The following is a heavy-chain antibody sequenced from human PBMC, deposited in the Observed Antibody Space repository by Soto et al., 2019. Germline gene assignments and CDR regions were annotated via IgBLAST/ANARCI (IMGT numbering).Heavy chain of an antibody. CDR2: ITWHSGTI. Sequence: EVQLVESWGGLVQPGRSLRLACAATGFTFDRYTMHWVRQAPGKGLEWVSSITWHSGTIGYADSVKGRFTISRDNAKNSLYLQMNSLRGEDTALYYCAKEMITFGDFNYYYMDVWGNGTTVTVSS. CDR1: GFTFDRYT. D-gene: IGHD3-16*01. V-gene: IGHV3-9*01. J-gene: IGHJ6*03. CDR3: AKEMITFGDFNYYYMDV.